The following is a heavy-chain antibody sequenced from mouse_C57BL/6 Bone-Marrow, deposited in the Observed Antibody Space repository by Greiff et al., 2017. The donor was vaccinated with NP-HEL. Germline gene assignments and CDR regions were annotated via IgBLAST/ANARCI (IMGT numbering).Heavy chain of an antibody. CDR1: GFNIKDDY. D-gene: IGHD4-1*01. V-gene: IGHV14-4*01. CDR3: TTRTGTSPFDY. CDR2: IDPENGDT. Sequence: EVQLQESGAELVRPGASVKLSCTASGFNIKDDYMHWVKQRPEQGLEWIGWIDPENGDTEYASKFQGKATITADTSSNTAYLQLSSQTSEDTAVYYCTTRTGTSPFDYWGQGTTLTVSS. J-gene: IGHJ2*01.